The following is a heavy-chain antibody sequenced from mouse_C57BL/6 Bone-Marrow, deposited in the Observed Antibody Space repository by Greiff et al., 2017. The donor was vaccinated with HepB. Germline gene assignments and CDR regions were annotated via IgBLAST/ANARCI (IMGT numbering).Heavy chain of an antibody. J-gene: IGHJ2*01. Sequence: EVKLMESGGGLVQPGGSMKLSCVASGFTFSNYWMNWVRQSPEKGLEWVAQIRLKSDNYATHYAESVKGRFTISRDDSKSSVYLQMNNLRAEDTGIYYCTGNWDQGDYWGQGTTLTVSS. CDR3: TGNWDQGDY. CDR2: IRLKSDNYAT. CDR1: GFTFSNYW. V-gene: IGHV6-3*01. D-gene: IGHD4-1*01.